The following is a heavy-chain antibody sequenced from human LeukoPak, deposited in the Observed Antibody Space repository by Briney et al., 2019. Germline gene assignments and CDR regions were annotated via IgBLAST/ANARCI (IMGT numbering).Heavy chain of an antibody. CDR2: IYYSGSA. J-gene: IGHJ4*02. V-gene: IGHV4-39*07. D-gene: IGHD3-22*01. Sequence: SETLSFTCTVSGGSISSSSYYWGWIRQPPGKGLEWIGSIYYSGSAYYNPSLKSRVTISVDTSKNQFSLKLSSVTAADTAVYYCGYDSSGRGYWGQGTLVTVSS. CDR1: GGSISSSSYY. CDR3: GYDSSGRGY.